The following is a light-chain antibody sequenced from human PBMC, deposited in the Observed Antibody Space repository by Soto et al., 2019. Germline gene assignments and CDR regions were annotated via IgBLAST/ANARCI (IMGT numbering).Light chain of an antibody. Sequence: DIQMTQSPSSVSASVGDRVTITCRASQGISIYLAWYQQKPGKVPKLLIYAASTLQSGVPSRFSGSGSGTDFTLTISSLQPEDVATYYCQKYNSAPWTFGQGTKVDIK. CDR3: QKYNSAPWT. V-gene: IGKV1-27*01. CDR1: QGISIY. CDR2: AAS. J-gene: IGKJ1*01.